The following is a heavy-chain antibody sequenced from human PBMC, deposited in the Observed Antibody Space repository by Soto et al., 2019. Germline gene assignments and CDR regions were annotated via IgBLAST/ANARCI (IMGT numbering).Heavy chain of an antibody. Sequence: GGSLRLSCAASGFTFSSYWMSWVRQAPGKGLEWVANIKQDGSEKYYVDSVKGRFTISRDNAKNSLYLQMNSLRAEDTAVYYCARAGFGITGTTRFDPWGQGTLVTVS. D-gene: IGHD1-7*01. V-gene: IGHV3-7*01. CDR1: GFTFSSYW. J-gene: IGHJ5*02. CDR3: ARAGFGITGTTRFDP. CDR2: IKQDGSEK.